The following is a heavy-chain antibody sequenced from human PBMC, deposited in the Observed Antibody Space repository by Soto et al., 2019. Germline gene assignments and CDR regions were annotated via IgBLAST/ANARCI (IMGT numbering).Heavy chain of an antibody. CDR3: AKSPLFGSTYFDY. J-gene: IGHJ4*02. Sequence: QVQLVQSGAEVKRPGASVKVSCKAYGYTFTSYGISWVRQAPGQGLEWMGWISPYNGHTNYTQKLQGRVTMTTDTSTSTADLEVRSLTSDDTAVYYCAKSPLFGSTYFDYWGQGTLVTVSS. CDR2: ISPYNGHT. D-gene: IGHD3-10*01. V-gene: IGHV1-18*01. CDR1: GYTFTSYG.